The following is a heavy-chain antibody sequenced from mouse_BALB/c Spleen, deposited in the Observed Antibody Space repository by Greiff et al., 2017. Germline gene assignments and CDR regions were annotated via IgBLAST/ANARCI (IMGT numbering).Heavy chain of an antibody. Sequence: EVQLQQSGTVLARPGASVKMSCKASGYTFTSYWMHWVKQRPGQGLEWIGAIYPGNSDTSYNQKFKGKAKLTAVTSTSTAYMELSSLTNEDSAVYYCIYYDYDWFAYWGQGTLVTVSA. J-gene: IGHJ3*01. D-gene: IGHD2-4*01. CDR1: GYTFTSYW. V-gene: IGHV1-5*01. CDR2: IYPGNSDT. CDR3: IYYDYDWFAY.